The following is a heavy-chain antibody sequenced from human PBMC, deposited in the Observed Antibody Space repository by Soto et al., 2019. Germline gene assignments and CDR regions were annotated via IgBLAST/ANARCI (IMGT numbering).Heavy chain of an antibody. V-gene: IGHV1-69*01. D-gene: IGHD2-15*01. CDR1: GGTFSSYA. CDR2: IIRIFGTA. J-gene: IGHJ4*02. CDR3: ARISCSGGSCYGGEDGIDC. Sequence: QVQLVQSGAEVKKPGSSVKVSCKASGGTFSSYAISWVRQAPGQGIDWMGGIIRIFGTANIAQKFQGRVTITADESKSTDYRGLSSVRSEDAAVYYCARISCSGGSCYGGEDGIDCWGQGTLVTGS.